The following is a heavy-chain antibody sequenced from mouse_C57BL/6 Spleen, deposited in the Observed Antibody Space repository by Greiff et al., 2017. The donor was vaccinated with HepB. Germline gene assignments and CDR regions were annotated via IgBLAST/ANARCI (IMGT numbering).Heavy chain of an antibody. Sequence: VQLKQSGPELVKPGASVKIPCKASGYTFTDYNMDWVKQSHGKSLEWIGDINPNNGGTIYNQKFKGKATLTVDKSSSTAYMELRSLTSEDTAVYYCARWGGYYLWYFDVWGTGTTVTVSS. CDR3: ARWGGYYLWYFDV. CDR1: GYTFTDYN. D-gene: IGHD2-3*01. V-gene: IGHV1-18*01. J-gene: IGHJ1*03. CDR2: INPNNGGT.